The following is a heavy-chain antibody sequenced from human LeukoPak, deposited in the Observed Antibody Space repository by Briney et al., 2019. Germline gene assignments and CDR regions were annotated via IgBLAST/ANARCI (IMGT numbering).Heavy chain of an antibody. J-gene: IGHJ4*02. CDR2: INPNSGGT. CDR1: GYTFTGYY. CDR3: ARVSPYYYGSGSLFDY. V-gene: IGHV1-2*02. Sequence: ASVKVSCKASGYTFTGYYMHWVRQAPGQGLEWMGWINPNSGGTNYAQKFQGRVTMTRDTSISTAYMELSRLRSDDTAVYYCARVSPYYYGSGSLFDYWGQGTLVTVSS. D-gene: IGHD3-10*01.